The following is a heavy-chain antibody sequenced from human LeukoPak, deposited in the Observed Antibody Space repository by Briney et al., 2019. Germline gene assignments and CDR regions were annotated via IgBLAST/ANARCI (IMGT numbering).Heavy chain of an antibody. V-gene: IGHV3-33*06. Sequence: PGGSLRLSCAASGFTVSSNYMSWVRQAPGKGLEWVAVIWYDGTNKYYADSVKGRFTISRDNSKNTLYLQMNSLRAEDTAVYYCAKDVTTGTLALDYWGQGALVTVSS. J-gene: IGHJ4*02. CDR3: AKDVTTGTLALDY. D-gene: IGHD1-1*01. CDR1: GFTVSSNY. CDR2: IWYDGTNK.